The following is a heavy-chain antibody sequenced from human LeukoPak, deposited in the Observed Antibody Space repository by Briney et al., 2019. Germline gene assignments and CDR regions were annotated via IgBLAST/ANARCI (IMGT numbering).Heavy chain of an antibody. Sequence: GGSLRLSCAASGFTFSSYSMNWVRQAPGKGLXXXXXXXSSSSYIYYADSVKGRFTISRDNAKNSLYLQMNSLRAEDTAVYYCARDPYYYGSGSHPDYYYGMDVWGKGTTVTVSS. V-gene: IGHV3-21*01. J-gene: IGHJ6*04. CDR3: ARDPYYYGSGSHPDYYYGMDV. CDR2: XXSSSSYI. CDR1: GFTFSSYS. D-gene: IGHD3-10*01.